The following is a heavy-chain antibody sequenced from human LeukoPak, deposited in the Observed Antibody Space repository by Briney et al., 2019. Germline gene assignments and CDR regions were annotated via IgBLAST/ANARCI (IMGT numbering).Heavy chain of an antibody. V-gene: IGHV4-4*07. CDR2: VYPSGDT. CDR1: GASIRGYY. D-gene: IGHD1-26*01. J-gene: IGHJ2*01. Sequence: SETLSLTCTVSGASIRGYYWSWVRQPAGKGLEWIGRVYPSGDTHYNPSLQSRVTMSVDASKNKFSLKLNSVTAADTAVFYCARGSGSYHWYFDLWGRGTLVTVSS. CDR3: ARGSGSYHWYFDL.